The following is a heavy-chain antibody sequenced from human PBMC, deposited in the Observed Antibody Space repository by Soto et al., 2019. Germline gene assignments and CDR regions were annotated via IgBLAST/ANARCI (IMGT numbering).Heavy chain of an antibody. CDR1: GASISSDDYY. CDR3: ARLVNSGYYSNQKPYYFDY. Sequence: QVQLQESGPGLVKPSQTLSLTCTVSGASISSDDYYWTWIRQSPGRGLEWMGYISHSGDTYYNPSLKSRLNMSVDTSRNQFSLKLNSVTAADTAVYYCARLVNSGYYSNQKPYYFDYWGQGTLVTVSS. V-gene: IGHV4-31*03. D-gene: IGHD3-22*01. J-gene: IGHJ4*02. CDR2: ISHSGDT.